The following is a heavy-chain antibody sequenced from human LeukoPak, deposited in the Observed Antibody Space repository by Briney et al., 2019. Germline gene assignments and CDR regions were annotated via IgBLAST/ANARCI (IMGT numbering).Heavy chain of an antibody. CDR1: GFTFSDYY. Sequence: GGSLRLSCAASGFTFSDYYMNWVRQAPGKGLEWVSSISSSSSYIYYADSVKGRFTISRDNAKNTLYLQMNSLRAEDTAVYYCAKSGYNRFDYWGQGTLVTVSS. V-gene: IGHV3-21*04. D-gene: IGHD5-24*01. CDR3: AKSGYNRFDY. CDR2: ISSSSSYI. J-gene: IGHJ4*02.